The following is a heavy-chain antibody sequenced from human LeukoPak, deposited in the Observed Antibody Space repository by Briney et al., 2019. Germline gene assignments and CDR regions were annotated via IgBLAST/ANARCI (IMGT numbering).Heavy chain of an antibody. CDR3: ARRYCSSTTCRGDFDY. Sequence: GESLQISCKGSGYSFTTYWIAWVRQMPGKGLEWVVIIYPGDSDTRYSPSFQGQVTISADKSINTAYLQWSSLKASDTAIYYCARRYCSSTTCRGDFDYWGQGTLVTVSS. J-gene: IGHJ4*02. CDR2: IYPGDSDT. V-gene: IGHV5-51*01. CDR1: GYSFTTYW. D-gene: IGHD2-2*01.